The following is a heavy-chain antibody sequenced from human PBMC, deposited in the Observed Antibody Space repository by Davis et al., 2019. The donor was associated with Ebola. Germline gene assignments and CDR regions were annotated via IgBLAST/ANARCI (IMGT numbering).Heavy chain of an antibody. V-gene: IGHV3-53*01. CDR1: GLSVRSHY. J-gene: IGHJ4*02. CDR2: IYVGEIA. D-gene: IGHD3-22*01. Sequence: GESLKISCAASGLSVRSHYISWVRQAPGKGLEWVSVIYVGEIAYYADSVKGRFTISRDNAKNSLYLQMNSLRDEDTAVYYCARVKSSGYLSADYWGQGTLVTVSS. CDR3: ARVKSSGYLSADY.